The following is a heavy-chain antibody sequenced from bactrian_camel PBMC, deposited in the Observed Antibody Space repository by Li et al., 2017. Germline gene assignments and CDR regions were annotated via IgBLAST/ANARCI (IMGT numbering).Heavy chain of an antibody. CDR3: AADDCPSRAGLGLRDASWYRY. CDR1: GFTFSDYT. J-gene: IGHJ4*01. D-gene: IGHD6*01. Sequence: DVQLVESGGGSVQAGGSLELSCAASGFTFSDYTMTWVRQAPGKGLEWVSTIRRNGGTTYYADSVKGRFSISRDNAKNTLYLQMNNLKPEDSATYYCAADDCPSRAGLGLRDASWYRYWGQGTQVTVS. V-gene: IGHV3-1*01. CDR2: IRRNGGTT.